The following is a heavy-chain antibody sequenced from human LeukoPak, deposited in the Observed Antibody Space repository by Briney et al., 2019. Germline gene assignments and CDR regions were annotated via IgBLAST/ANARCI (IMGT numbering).Heavy chain of an antibody. CDR3: ARFSGDSSGWYRTGYYYYGMDV. D-gene: IGHD6-19*01. V-gene: IGHV3-11*01. Sequence: GGSLRLSCAASGFTFSDYYMSWIRQAPGKGLEWVSYISSSGSTIYYADSVKGRFTISRDNAKNSLYLQMNSLRAEDTAVYYCARFSGDSSGWYRTGYYYYGMDVWGQGTTVTVSS. J-gene: IGHJ6*02. CDR1: GFTFSDYY. CDR2: ISSSGSTI.